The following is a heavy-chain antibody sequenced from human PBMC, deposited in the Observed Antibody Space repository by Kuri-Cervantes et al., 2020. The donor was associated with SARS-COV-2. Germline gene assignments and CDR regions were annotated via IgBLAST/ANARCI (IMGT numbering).Heavy chain of an antibody. D-gene: IGHD6-13*01. Sequence: GGSLRLSCAASGFTVSSNYMSWVRQAPGKGLEWVSVIYSGGSTYYADSVKGRFTISRDNAKNSLYLQMNSLRAEDTAVYYCARGSSSWYALTIYYYYGMDVWGQGTTVTVSS. CDR3: ARGSSSWYALTIYYYYGMDV. CDR2: IYSGGST. CDR1: GFTVSSNY. J-gene: IGHJ6*02. V-gene: IGHV3-53*01.